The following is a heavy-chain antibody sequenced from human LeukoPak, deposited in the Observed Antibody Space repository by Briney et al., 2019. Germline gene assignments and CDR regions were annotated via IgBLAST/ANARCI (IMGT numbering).Heavy chain of an antibody. V-gene: IGHV4-38-2*02. CDR2: IYHSGRT. J-gene: IGHJ6*03. CDR1: GYSISSGDY. D-gene: IGHD3-22*01. CDR3: ARLSDYDVDTSHYMDV. Sequence: PSGTLSLTCTVSGYSISSGDYWGWIRQPPGKGLEWIGSIYHSGRTYYNPSLKSRVTISVDTSKNQFSLKLTSVLAADTADYFCARLSDYDVDTSHYMDVWGKGTTVTVSS.